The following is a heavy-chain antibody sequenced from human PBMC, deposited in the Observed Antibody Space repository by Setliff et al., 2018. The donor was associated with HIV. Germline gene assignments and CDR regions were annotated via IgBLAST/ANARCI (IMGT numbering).Heavy chain of an antibody. Sequence: SETLSLTCTVSGDSISTGRYYWGWIRQPPGKGLEWIGEINHSGSTNYNPSLKSRVTMSVDKSKNQFSLRLSSVTAADTAVYYCARARRAGSGPKYFQHWGQGTLVTVSS. V-gene: IGHV4-61*05. CDR2: INHSGST. D-gene: IGHD2-15*01. CDR3: ARARRAGSGPKYFQH. CDR1: GDSISTGRYY. J-gene: IGHJ1*01.